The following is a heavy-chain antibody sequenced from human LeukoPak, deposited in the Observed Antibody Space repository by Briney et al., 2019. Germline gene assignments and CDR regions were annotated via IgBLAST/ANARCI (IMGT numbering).Heavy chain of an antibody. D-gene: IGHD3-22*01. CDR1: GFTFSNAW. J-gene: IGHJ4*02. CDR3: ARDGYSSGYFDF. V-gene: IGHV3-53*01. CDR2: IYSGGST. Sequence: GGSLRLSCAASGFTFSNAWMNWVRQAPGKGLEWVSVIYSGGSTYYADSVKGRFTISTDNSRNTLYLQMNSLRAKDTAVYYCARDGYSSGYFDFWGQGTLVTVSS.